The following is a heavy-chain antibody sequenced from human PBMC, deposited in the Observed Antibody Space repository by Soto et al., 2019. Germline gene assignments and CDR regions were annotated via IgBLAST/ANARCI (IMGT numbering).Heavy chain of an antibody. CDR3: ERQQGVAHLDV. CDR1: GYTFTSYD. D-gene: IGHD2-15*01. V-gene: IGHV1-8*01. CDR2: MNPNSGNT. Sequence: QVQLVQSGAEVKKPGASVKVSCKASGYTFTSYDINWVRQATGQGLEWMGWMNPNSGNTGYAQKLRGRVRMTRNTSINSAYMELTSLECEDTAVYYYERQQGVAHLDVWGQGNTVTVSS. J-gene: IGHJ6*02.